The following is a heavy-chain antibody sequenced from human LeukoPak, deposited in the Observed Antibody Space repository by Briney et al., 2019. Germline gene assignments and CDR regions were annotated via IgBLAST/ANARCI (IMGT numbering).Heavy chain of an antibody. D-gene: IGHD3-3*01. J-gene: IGHJ4*02. CDR1: GGSFSGYY. V-gene: IGHV4-34*01. Sequence: SETLSLTCAVYGGSFSGYYWSWIRQPPGKGLEWIGEINRSGSTNYNPSLKSRVTISVDTSKNQFSLKLSSVTAADTAVYYCARTYYDFWSGYYRPLRLDYWGQGTLVTVSS. CDR2: INRSGST. CDR3: ARTYYDFWSGYYRPLRLDY.